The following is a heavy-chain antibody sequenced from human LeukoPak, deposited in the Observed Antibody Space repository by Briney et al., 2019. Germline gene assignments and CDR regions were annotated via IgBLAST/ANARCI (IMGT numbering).Heavy chain of an antibody. CDR3: ARGSIVVVPAATRNYYYYMDV. CDR2: TYYRSKWYN. V-gene: IGHV6-1*01. Sequence: SQTLSLTCAISGDSVSSNSAAWNWIRQSPSRGLEWLGRTYYRSKWYNDYAVSVKSRITINPDTSKNQFSLQLSSVTPEDTAVYYCARGSIVVVPAATRNYYYYMDVWGKGTTVTVSS. D-gene: IGHD2-2*01. J-gene: IGHJ6*03. CDR1: GDSVSSNSAA.